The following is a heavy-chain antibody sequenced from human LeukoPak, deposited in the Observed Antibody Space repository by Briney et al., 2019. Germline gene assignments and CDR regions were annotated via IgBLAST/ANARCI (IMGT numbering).Heavy chain of an antibody. Sequence: ASVKVSCKASGYTFTSYAMHWVRQAPGQRLEWMGWINAGNGNTKYSQKFQGRVTITRDTSASTAYMELSSLRSEDTAVYYCAREHVGGFGSSWYRGLFDYWGQGTLVTVSS. J-gene: IGHJ4*02. CDR3: AREHVGGFGSSWYRGLFDY. CDR2: INAGNGNT. D-gene: IGHD6-13*01. V-gene: IGHV1-3*01. CDR1: GYTFTSYA.